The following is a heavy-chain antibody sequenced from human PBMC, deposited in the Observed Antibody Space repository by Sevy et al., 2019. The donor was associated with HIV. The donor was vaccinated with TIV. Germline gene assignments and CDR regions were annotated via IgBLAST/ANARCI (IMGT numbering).Heavy chain of an antibody. CDR3: AGENAWGRGYS. J-gene: IGHJ4*02. V-gene: IGHV4-59*08. CDR2: IYYNGHI. D-gene: IGHD1-26*01. CDR1: GGSITSLY. Sequence: SETLSLTCTVSGGSITSLYWNWIRQPPGKGLEWIANIYYNGHINYNPSLKSRVTLSLDTSKNQFSLRMSSVTAADTAMYYCAGENAWGRGYSWGQGTLVTVTS.